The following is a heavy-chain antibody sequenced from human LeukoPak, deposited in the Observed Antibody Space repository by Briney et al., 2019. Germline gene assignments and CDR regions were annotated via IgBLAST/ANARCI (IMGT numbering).Heavy chain of an antibody. D-gene: IGHD3-10*01. CDR2: IYYSGST. CDR1: GGSISSYY. CDR3: ARLLLWFGESWYFDL. Sequence: SETLSLTCTVSGGSISSYYWSWIRQPPGKGMEWIGYIYYSGSTNYNPSLKSRVTISVDTSKNQFSLKLSSVTAADTAVYYCARLLLWFGESWYFDLWGRGTLVTVSS. J-gene: IGHJ2*01. V-gene: IGHV4-59*01.